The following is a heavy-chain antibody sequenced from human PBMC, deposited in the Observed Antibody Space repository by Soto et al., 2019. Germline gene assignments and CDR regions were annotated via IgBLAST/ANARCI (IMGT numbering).Heavy chain of an antibody. CDR1: GGSFSGYY. Sequence: SETLSLTCAVYGGSFSGYYWSWIRQPPGKGLEWIGEINHSGSTNYNPSLKSRVTISVDTSKNQFSLKLSSVTAADTAVYYCARGPVWAGQLAYSYYGMDVWGQGTTVTVSS. CDR2: INHSGST. V-gene: IGHV4-34*01. J-gene: IGHJ6*02. D-gene: IGHD6-13*01. CDR3: ARGPVWAGQLAYSYYGMDV.